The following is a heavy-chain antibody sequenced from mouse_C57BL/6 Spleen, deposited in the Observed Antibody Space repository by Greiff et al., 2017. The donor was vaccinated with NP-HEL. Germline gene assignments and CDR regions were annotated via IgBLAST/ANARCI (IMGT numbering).Heavy chain of an antibody. CDR2: FYPGSGSI. Sequence: VQLQQSGAELVKPGASVKLSCKASGYTFTEYTIHWVKQRSGQGLEWIGWFYPGSGSIKYNEKFKDKATLTADKSSSTVYMELSRLKSEDSAVYFWARHEGGTYGSSPYYFDYWGQGTTLTVSS. CDR1: GYTFTEYT. J-gene: IGHJ2*01. V-gene: IGHV1-62-2*01. CDR3: ARHEGGTYGSSPYYFDY. D-gene: IGHD1-1*01.